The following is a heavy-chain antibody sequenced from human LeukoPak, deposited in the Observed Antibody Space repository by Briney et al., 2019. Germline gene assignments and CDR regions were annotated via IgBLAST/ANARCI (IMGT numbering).Heavy chain of an antibody. CDR1: GFTFSSYS. J-gene: IGHJ4*02. CDR3: ATPLEYFDY. CDR2: ISTSSSTI. Sequence: GGSLRLSCAASGFTFSSYSMNWVRQAPGKGLEWVSYISTSSSTIYYADSVKGRFTISRDNSKNTLYLQMNSLRAEDTAVYYCATPLEYFDYWGQGTLVTVSS. V-gene: IGHV3-48*01.